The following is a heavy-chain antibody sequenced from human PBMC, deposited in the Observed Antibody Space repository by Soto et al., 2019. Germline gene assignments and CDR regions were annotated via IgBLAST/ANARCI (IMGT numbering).Heavy chain of an antibody. V-gene: IGHV3-74*03. CDR1: GLTFSGHW. CDR2: INTDGGTS. CDR3: AREAGYCSRTSCYRRAFDT. Sequence: PGGSLRLSCAASGLTFSGHWMHWVRQVPGKGLEWVSRINTDGGTSAYADSVKGRFTISRDNAKNTLYLQMNGLRAEDTAVYYCAREAGYCSRTSCYRRAFDTWGQGTTVTVSS. D-gene: IGHD2-2*01. J-gene: IGHJ3*02.